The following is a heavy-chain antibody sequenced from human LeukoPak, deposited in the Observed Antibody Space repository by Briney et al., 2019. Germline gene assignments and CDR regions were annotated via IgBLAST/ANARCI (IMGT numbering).Heavy chain of an antibody. Sequence: ASVKLSCKTAGYTFRNYGINWVRQAPRQGIEWMGWISSSNANTNYTQKLQGRVTMITDTSTTTAYMELTSLRFDDTAIYYCARDPDLGSGYFDYWGLGTLVTAST. D-gene: IGHD6-19*01. J-gene: IGHJ4*02. CDR2: ISSSNANT. V-gene: IGHV1-18*01. CDR1: GYTFRNYG. CDR3: ARDPDLGSGYFDY.